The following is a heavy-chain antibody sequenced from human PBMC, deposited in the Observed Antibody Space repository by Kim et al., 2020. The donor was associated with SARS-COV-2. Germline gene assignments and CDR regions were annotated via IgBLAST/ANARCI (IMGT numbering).Heavy chain of an antibody. Sequence: SDTRYSPSFQGQVTISADKSISTAYLQWGSLKASDTAMYYCARHQGGLDYWGQGTLVTVSS. D-gene: IGHD1-26*01. CDR3: ARHQGGLDY. J-gene: IGHJ4*02. CDR2: SDT. V-gene: IGHV5-51*01.